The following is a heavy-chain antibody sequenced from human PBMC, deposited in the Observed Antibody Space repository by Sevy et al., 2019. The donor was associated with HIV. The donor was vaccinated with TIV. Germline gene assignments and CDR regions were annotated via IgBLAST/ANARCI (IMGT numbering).Heavy chain of an antibody. Sequence: GGSLRLSCAASGFTFSDYYMSWIRQAPGKGLEWVSYISSSGSTIYYADPVKGRFTISTDNAKKSLYLQMNSLRAEDTAVYYCARRQYCSSTSCYKDRYYYGMDVWGQGTTVTVSS. CDR2: ISSSGSTI. D-gene: IGHD2-2*02. CDR1: GFTFSDYY. J-gene: IGHJ6*02. CDR3: ARRQYCSSTSCYKDRYYYGMDV. V-gene: IGHV3-11*01.